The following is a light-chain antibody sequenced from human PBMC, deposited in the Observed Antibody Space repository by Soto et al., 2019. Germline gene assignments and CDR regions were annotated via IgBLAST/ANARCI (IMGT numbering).Light chain of an antibody. Sequence: QSVLTQPASVSGSPGQSITISCTGTSSDVGGYNFVSWYQQHPGKAPKLMIYDVSNRPSGVSNRFSGSKSGSTASLTISGLLADDEADYYCSSYTSSNTVVFGGGTKVTVL. CDR3: SSYTSSNTVV. CDR1: SSDVGGYNF. V-gene: IGLV2-14*01. CDR2: DVS. J-gene: IGLJ2*01.